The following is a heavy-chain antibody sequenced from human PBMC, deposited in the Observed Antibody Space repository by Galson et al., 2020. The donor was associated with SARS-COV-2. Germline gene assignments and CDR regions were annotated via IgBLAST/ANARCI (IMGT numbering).Heavy chain of an antibody. V-gene: IGHV7-4-1*02. J-gene: IGHJ3*02. CDR1: GYTFTSYA. CDR3: ARSYFYGDYVEYAFDI. D-gene: IGHD4-17*01. Sequence: ASVKVSCKASGYTFTSYAMNWVRQAPGQGLEWMGWINTKTGNPTYAQGFTGRFVFSLDTSVSTAYLQISSLKAEDTAVYYCARSYFYGDYVEYAFDIWGQGTMVTVSS. CDR2: INTKTGNP.